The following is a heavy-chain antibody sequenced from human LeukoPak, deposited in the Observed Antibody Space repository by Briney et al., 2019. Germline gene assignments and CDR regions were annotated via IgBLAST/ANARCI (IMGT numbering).Heavy chain of an antibody. CDR3: AREATIVGATII. CDR1: GGSISSGSFF. J-gene: IGHJ4*02. Sequence: SETLSLTCTLSGGSISSGSFFWDWIRQPPGKGLEWLGSIHSIGSTYYNPSLKSRVTMSVDTSKNQFSLKLSSVTAADTAVYYCAREATIVGATIIWGQGTLVTVSS. CDR2: IHSIGST. V-gene: IGHV4-39*07. D-gene: IGHD1-26*01.